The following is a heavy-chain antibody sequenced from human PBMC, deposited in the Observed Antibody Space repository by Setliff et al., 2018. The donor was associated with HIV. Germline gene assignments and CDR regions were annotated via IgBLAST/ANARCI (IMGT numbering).Heavy chain of an antibody. D-gene: IGHD3-22*01. Sequence: TGGSLRLSCAASGITFSNYGMHWVRQAPGKGLEWVAYIDSSSETKYYADSVKGRFSISRDNARNSLFLQMNNLRVEDTAVYYCAREGSSGYTGWFDSWGQGTLVTVSS. J-gene: IGHJ5*01. CDR3: AREGSSGYTGWFDS. CDR2: IDSSSETK. CDR1: GITFSNYG. V-gene: IGHV3-48*04.